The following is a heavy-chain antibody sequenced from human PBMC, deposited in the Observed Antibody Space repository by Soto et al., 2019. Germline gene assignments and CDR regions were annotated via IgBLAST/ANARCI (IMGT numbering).Heavy chain of an antibody. CDR2: MNPNSGNT. J-gene: IGHJ6*02. V-gene: IGHV1-8*01. Sequence: QVQLVQSGAEVKKPGASVKVSCKASGYTFTSYDINWVRQATGQGLEWMGWMNPNSGNTGYAQKFQGRVTMTRNTSISTGYMELSSLRSEDTAVYYCARWPDGNYYYGMDVWGQGTTVTVSS. D-gene: IGHD1-1*01. CDR3: ARWPDGNYYYGMDV. CDR1: GYTFTSYD.